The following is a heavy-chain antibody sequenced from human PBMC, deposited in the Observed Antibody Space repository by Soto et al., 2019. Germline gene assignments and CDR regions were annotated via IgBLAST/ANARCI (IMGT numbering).Heavy chain of an antibody. CDR3: ARDGVVLMVYAIPAARCCDY. CDR1: GYSISSGYY. J-gene: IGHJ4*02. D-gene: IGHD2-8*01. V-gene: IGHV4-38-2*02. CDR2: IYHSGST. Sequence: PSETLSLTCAVSGYSISSGYYWGWIRQPPGKGLEWIGSIYHSGSTYYNPSLKSRVTISVDTSKNQFSLKLSSVTAADTAVYYCARDGVVLMVYAIPAARCCDYWGQGTLVTV.